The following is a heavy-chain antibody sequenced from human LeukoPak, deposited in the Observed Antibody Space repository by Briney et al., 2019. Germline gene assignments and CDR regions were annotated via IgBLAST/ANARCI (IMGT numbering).Heavy chain of an antibody. CDR2: INDSGST. CDR1: GGSISSSSYY. D-gene: IGHD4-17*01. J-gene: IGHJ5*02. CDR3: ARSMTTVVP. V-gene: IGHV4-39*07. Sequence: SETLSLTCTVSGGSISSSSYYWGWIRQPPGKGLEWIGEINDSGSTDYNPSLKSRVTISVDTSKNQFSLDLSSVTAADTAVYYCARSMTTVVPWGLGTLVTVSS.